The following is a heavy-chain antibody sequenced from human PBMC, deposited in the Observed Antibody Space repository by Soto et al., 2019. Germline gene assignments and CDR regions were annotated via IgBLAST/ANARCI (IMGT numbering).Heavy chain of an antibody. V-gene: IGHV1-18*01. D-gene: IGHD6-19*01. CDR3: ARETAVTGADY. CDR1: GYTFINYG. Sequence: QVQLVQSGAEVKKPGASVKFSCKASGYTFINYGISWVRQAHGQGLEWMGWISAYNGNTNYAQKLQGRVTMTTDTSTSTAYMEVRSLRSDDTAVYYCARETAVTGADYWGQGTLVTVSS. J-gene: IGHJ4*02. CDR2: ISAYNGNT.